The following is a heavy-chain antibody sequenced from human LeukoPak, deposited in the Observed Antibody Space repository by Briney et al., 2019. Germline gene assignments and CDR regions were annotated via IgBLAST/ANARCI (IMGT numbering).Heavy chain of an antibody. CDR1: GYTFTNYG. J-gene: IGHJ4*02. V-gene: IGHV1-18*01. CDR2: ISGYNGNT. Sequence: GASVKVSCKASGYTFTNYGISWVRQAPGQGLEWMGWISGYNGNTKYAQKLQGRFTMTTDTSTSTAYVELRSLRSDDTAVYYCARGLPPRRNYDSSGYYSYYFDYWGQGTLVTVSS. D-gene: IGHD3-22*01. CDR3: ARGLPPRRNYDSSGYYSYYFDY.